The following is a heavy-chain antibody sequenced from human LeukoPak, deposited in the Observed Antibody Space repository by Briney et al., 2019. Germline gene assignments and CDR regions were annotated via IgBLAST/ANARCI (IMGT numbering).Heavy chain of an antibody. Sequence: GGSLRLSCAVSGFTFDDYAMHWVRQVPGKGLEWVSGISWNSGSIGYADSVKGRFTISRDNAKNSLYLQMNSLRAEDMALYYCAKEGPNYYFDYWGQGTLVTVSS. J-gene: IGHJ4*02. CDR3: AKEGPNYYFDY. D-gene: IGHD1-7*01. V-gene: IGHV3-9*03. CDR2: ISWNSGSI. CDR1: GFTFDDYA.